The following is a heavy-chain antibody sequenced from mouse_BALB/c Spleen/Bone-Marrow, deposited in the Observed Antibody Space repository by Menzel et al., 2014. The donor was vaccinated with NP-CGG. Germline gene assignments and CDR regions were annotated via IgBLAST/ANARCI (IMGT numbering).Heavy chain of an antibody. J-gene: IGHJ2*01. CDR3: ARRGPGFDY. V-gene: IGHV1-80*01. CDR2: IYPGDGDT. CDR1: GYAFSSYW. Sequence: VKLQESGAELVRPGSSVKISCKASGYAFSSYWMNWVKQRPGQGLEWIGQIYPGDGDTNYNGKFKGKATLTADKSASTAYMQLSSLTSEDSAVYFCARRGPGFDYWGQGTTLTVSS. D-gene: IGHD3-3*01.